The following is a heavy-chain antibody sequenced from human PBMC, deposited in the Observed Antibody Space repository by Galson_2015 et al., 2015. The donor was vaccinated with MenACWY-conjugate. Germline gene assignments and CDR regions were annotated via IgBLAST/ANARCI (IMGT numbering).Heavy chain of an antibody. J-gene: IGHJ1*01. V-gene: IGHV3-23*01. CDR3: AKAEAVEYFQH. D-gene: IGHD6-19*01. CDR1: GFTFSSYA. Sequence: SLRLSCAASGFTFSSYAMSWVRQAPGKGLEWISAISGSGGSTYYADSVKGRFTISRDNSKNTLYLQMNSLRAEDTAVYYCAKAEAVEYFQHWGQGTLVTVSS. CDR2: ISGSGGST.